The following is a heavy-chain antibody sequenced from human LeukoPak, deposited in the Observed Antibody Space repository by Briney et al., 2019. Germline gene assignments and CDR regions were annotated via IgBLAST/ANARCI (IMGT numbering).Heavy chain of an antibody. V-gene: IGHV3-48*03. CDR2: ISGSGGST. Sequence: GGSLRLSCAASGFTFSSYEMIWVRQAPGRGLEWVSTISGSGGSTYYADSVKGRFTISRDNAKNSLYLKMNSLRAEYTAVYYCAREGSYYDSSGYYPDAFDIWGQGTMVTVSS. CDR3: AREGSYYDSSGYYPDAFDI. D-gene: IGHD3-22*01. J-gene: IGHJ3*02. CDR1: GFTFSSYE.